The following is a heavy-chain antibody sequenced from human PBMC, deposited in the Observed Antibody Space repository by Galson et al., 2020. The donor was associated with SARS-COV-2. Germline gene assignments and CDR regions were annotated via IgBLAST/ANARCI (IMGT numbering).Heavy chain of an antibody. CDR1: GFTFTPYS. CDR3: ARGVGYYDTSGYFFNYWYFDL. V-gene: IGHV3-48*04. CDR2: ITSGGSSI. D-gene: IGHD3-22*01. Sequence: GESLKLSCAASGFTFTPYSLSWIRKAPGKGLEWVSYITSGGSSIYYADSVKGRFSISRDNARSSLDLQMNSLRAEDTAVYYCARGVGYYDTSGYFFNYWYFDLWGRGTLVTVSS. J-gene: IGHJ2*01.